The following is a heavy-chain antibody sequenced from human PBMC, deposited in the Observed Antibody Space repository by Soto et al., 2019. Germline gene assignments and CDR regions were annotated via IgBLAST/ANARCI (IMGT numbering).Heavy chain of an antibody. D-gene: IGHD6-19*01. V-gene: IGHV4-39*01. CDR1: GGSISSSSYC. Sequence: ASETLSLTCTVSGGSISSSSYCWGWIRQPPGKGLEWIGSIYYSGSTYYNPSLKSRVTISVDTSKNQFSLKLSSVTAADTAVYYCARISSSGWTDYWGQGTLVTVSS. CDR2: IYYSGST. J-gene: IGHJ4*02. CDR3: ARISSSGWTDY.